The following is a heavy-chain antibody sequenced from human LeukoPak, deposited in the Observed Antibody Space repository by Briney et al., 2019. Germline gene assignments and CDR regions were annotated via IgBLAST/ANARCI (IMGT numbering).Heavy chain of an antibody. CDR1: GFTFSSYW. CDR2: IKQDGSEK. V-gene: IGHV3-7*03. D-gene: IGHD3-16*02. Sequence: GGSLKLSCAASGFTFSSYWMSWVRQAPGKGLEWVANIKQDGSEKYYVDSVKGRFTISRDNAKNSLYLQMNSLRAEDTAVYYCARDPGVIHYDYWGQGTLVTVSS. CDR3: ARDPGVIHYDY. J-gene: IGHJ4*02.